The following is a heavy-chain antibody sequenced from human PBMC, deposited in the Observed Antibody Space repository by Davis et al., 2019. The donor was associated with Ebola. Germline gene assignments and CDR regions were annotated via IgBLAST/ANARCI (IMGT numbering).Heavy chain of an antibody. CDR2: ISGSGGST. Sequence: GESLKISCAASGFTFSSYAMTWVRQAPGKGLEWVSGISGSGGSTYYADSVKGRFTISRDNSKNTLYLQMNSLRAEDTAVYYCAKDPPHYDFWSGHRMDVWGKGTTVTVSS. CDR3: AKDPPHYDFWSGHRMDV. D-gene: IGHD3-3*01. CDR1: GFTFSSYA. J-gene: IGHJ6*04. V-gene: IGHV3-23*01.